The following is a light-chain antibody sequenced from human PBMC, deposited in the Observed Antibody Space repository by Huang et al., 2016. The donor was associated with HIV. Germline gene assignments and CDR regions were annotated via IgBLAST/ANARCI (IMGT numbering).Light chain of an antibody. V-gene: IGKV4-1*01. CDR2: WAA. CDR3: HQYYATGT. CDR1: QSLLYSSNNKNY. J-gene: IGKJ1*01. Sequence: DIVMTQSPDSLAVSLGERATINCKSSQSLLYSSNNKNYLAWYQQKPGQPPKLLIYWAATRESGVPERFSGSGSETDFTLTNSSLQAEDVAVYYCHQYYATGTFGQGTKVEI.